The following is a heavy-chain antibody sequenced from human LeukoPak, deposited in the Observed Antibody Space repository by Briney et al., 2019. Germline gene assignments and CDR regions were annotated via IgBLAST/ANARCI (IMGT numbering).Heavy chain of an antibody. Sequence: PSETLSLTCAVSGYSISSGYYWGWIRQPPGKGLEWIGSIYHSGSTYYNPSLKSRVTISVDTSKNQFSLKLSSVTAADTAVYYCARLGGYSYGSTGWGQGTLVTVSS. CDR2: IYHSGST. J-gene: IGHJ4*02. CDR3: ARLGGYSYGSTG. D-gene: IGHD5-18*01. CDR1: GYSISSGYY. V-gene: IGHV4-38-2*01.